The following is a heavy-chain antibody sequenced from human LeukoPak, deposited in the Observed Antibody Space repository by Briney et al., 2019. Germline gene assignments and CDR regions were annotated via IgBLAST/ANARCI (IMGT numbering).Heavy chain of an antibody. D-gene: IGHD3-10*01. Sequence: ASVKVSCKASGYTFNDYYLHWVRQAPGQGLEWMGWINPNSGDTNYAQKFQGRVTMTRDTSVSTAYMELTRLRSDDTAVYYCARSACYWGQGTLVTVSS. CDR2: INPNSGDT. V-gene: IGHV1-2*02. CDR1: GYTFNDYY. J-gene: IGHJ4*02. CDR3: ARSACY.